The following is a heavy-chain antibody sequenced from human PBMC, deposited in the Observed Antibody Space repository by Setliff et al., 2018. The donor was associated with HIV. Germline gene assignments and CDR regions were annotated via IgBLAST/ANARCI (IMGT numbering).Heavy chain of an antibody. D-gene: IGHD5-18*01. CDR1: GGSISSGGYY. V-gene: IGHV4-61*02. CDR3: AAWGPRYSYAPYFFDS. Sequence: SETLSLTCTVSGGSISSGGYYWSWIRQPAGKGLEWIGRIYSSGSTTYSPSLKSRVTILLDPSKNQFSLKLSSVTAADTAVYYCAAWGPRYSYAPYFFDSWGQGTLVTVSS. J-gene: IGHJ4*02. CDR2: IYSSGST.